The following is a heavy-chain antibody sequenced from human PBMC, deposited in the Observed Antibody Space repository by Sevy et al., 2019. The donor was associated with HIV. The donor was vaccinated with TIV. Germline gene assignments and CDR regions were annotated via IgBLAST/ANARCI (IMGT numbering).Heavy chain of an antibody. CDR1: GFTFSSSA. J-gene: IGHJ6*02. Sequence: ASVKVSCKASGFTFSSSAVQWVRQARGQRLEWIGWIVVGSDNRNYAQKFQERVTITADESTSTAYMDLSSLRSEDTAVYYCARGGGAVDHGMDVWGQGTTVTVSS. CDR2: IVVGSDNR. CDR3: ARGGGAVDHGMDV. V-gene: IGHV1-58*01. D-gene: IGHD2-21*01.